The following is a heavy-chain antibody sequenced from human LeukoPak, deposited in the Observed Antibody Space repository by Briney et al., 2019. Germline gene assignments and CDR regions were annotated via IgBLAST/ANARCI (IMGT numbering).Heavy chain of an antibody. CDR3: AREDDTESERFVGYSGYRTYYFDY. CDR2: INHSGST. CDR1: GGSFSGYY. Sequence: SETLSLTCAVYGGSFSGYYWSWIRQPPGKGLEWIGEINHSGSTNYNPSLTSRVTISVDTSKNQFSLKLSSVTAADTAVYYSAREDDTESERFVGYSGYRTYYFDYWGQGTLVTVSS. D-gene: IGHD5-12*01. V-gene: IGHV4-34*01. J-gene: IGHJ4*02.